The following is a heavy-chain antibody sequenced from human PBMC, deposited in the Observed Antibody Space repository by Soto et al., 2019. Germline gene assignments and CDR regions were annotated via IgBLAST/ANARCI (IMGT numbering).Heavy chain of an antibody. CDR3: AKEKTTVTQYYFDY. V-gene: IGHV3-30*18. CDR1: GFTFSSYG. Sequence: GGSLRLSCAASGFTFSSYGMHWVRQAPGKGLEWVAVISYDGSNKYYADSVKGRFTISRDNSQNTLYLQMNSLRAEDTAVYYCAKEKTTVTQYYFDYWGQGTLVTVSS. CDR2: ISYDGSNK. J-gene: IGHJ4*02. D-gene: IGHD4-17*01.